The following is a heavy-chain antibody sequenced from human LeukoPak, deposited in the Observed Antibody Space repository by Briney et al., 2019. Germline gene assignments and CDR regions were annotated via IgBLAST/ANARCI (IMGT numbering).Heavy chain of an antibody. J-gene: IGHJ4*01. CDR2: IAGGGSRI. V-gene: IGHV3-11*04. Sequence: PGGSLRLSCAASGFIFSDYYMTWIRQAPGKGLESVSYIAGGGSRIYYADSVKGRFTISWDNAVDSLYLQINSLRAEDTAVYYCASGNGNYEEVAYWGQGILVAVSS. CDR1: GFIFSDYY. D-gene: IGHD1-7*01. CDR3: ASGNGNYEEVAY.